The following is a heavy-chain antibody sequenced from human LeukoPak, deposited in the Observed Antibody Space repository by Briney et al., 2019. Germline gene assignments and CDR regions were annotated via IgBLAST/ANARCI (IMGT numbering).Heavy chain of an antibody. CDR3: ARGDIVVVPASENWFDP. Sequence: GGSLRLSCAASGFTFSSYSMNWVRQAPGKGLEWVSYISSSSSTIYYADSVKGRFTISGDNAKNSLYLQMNSLRAEDTAVYYCARGDIVVVPASENWFDPWGQGTLVTVSS. CDR2: ISSSSSTI. V-gene: IGHV3-48*01. D-gene: IGHD2-2*01. J-gene: IGHJ5*02. CDR1: GFTFSSYS.